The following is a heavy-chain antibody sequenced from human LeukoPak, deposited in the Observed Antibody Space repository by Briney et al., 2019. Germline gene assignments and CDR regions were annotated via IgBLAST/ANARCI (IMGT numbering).Heavy chain of an antibody. V-gene: IGHV4-59*01. CDR2: IYYSGST. D-gene: IGHD1-14*01. Sequence: SETLSLTCAVYGGSFSGYYWSWIRQPPGKGLEWIGYIYYSGSTSYNPSLKSRVTISVDTSKNQFSLKLSSVTAADTAVYYCARAESDLAPDYWGQGTLVTVSS. CDR1: GGSFSGYY. J-gene: IGHJ4*02. CDR3: ARAESDLAPDY.